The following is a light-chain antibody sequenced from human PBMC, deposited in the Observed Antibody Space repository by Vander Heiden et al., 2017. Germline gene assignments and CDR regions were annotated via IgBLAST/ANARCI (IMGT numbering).Light chain of an antibody. CDR3: QAGSNWPPGLT. CDR2: DAS. J-gene: IGKJ4*01. Sequence: NVVALSGATLSLSPGERATLSCRASQSVSSYLAWYQQKPGQAPRHLVYDASNRATGIPARFSSSGSGTNFTLTISSLEAEDFAVYDSQAGSNWPPGLTFGGGTKVEIK. V-gene: IGKV3-11*01. CDR1: QSVSSY.